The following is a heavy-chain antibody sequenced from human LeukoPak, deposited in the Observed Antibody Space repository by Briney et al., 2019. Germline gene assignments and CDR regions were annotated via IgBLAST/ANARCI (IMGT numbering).Heavy chain of an antibody. J-gene: IGHJ4*02. Sequence: GGSLRLSCAASGFTFSSYAMSWVRQAPGKGLEWVSAISGSGGSTYYADSVKGRFTISRDNSKNTLYLQMNSLRAEDTAVYYCARALSDLDIVVVVAATHSFFDYWGQGTLVTVSS. CDR2: ISGSGGST. CDR3: ARALSDLDIVVVVAATHSFFDY. V-gene: IGHV3-23*01. CDR1: GFTFSSYA. D-gene: IGHD2-15*01.